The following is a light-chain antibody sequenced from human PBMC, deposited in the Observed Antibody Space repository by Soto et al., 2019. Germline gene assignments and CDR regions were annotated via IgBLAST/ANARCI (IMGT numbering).Light chain of an antibody. CDR1: QSVSSY. CDR2: DAS. Sequence: EIVLTQSPATLSLSPGERATLSCRASQSVSSYLAWYQQKPGQAPRLLIYDASNRATGIPARFSGSGSGTDFTLTISSLEPDDSAVYYCQQRYNWPPITFGQGTRLEIK. V-gene: IGKV3-11*01. CDR3: QQRYNWPPIT. J-gene: IGKJ5*01.